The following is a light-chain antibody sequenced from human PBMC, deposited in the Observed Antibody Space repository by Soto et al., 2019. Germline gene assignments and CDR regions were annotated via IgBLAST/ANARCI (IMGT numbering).Light chain of an antibody. CDR2: AAS. J-gene: IGKJ3*01. V-gene: IGKV1-27*01. CDR3: QKYNSAPPFT. CDR1: QGISNY. Sequence: DIQMTQSPSSLSASVGDRVTITCRASQGISNYLAWYQQKPGKVPKLLSYAASTLQSGVPSRFSGSGSGTDFTLTISSLLPEDVATYYCQKYNSAPPFTFGPGTKVDIK.